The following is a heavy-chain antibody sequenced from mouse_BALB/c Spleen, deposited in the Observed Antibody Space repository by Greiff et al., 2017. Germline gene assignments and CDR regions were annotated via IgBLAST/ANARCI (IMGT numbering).Heavy chain of an antibody. Sequence: EVQLQESGGGLVQPGGSRKLSCAASGFTFSSFGMHWVRQAPEKGLEWVAYISSGSSTIYYADTVKGRFTISRDNPKNTLFLQMTSLRSEDTAMYYCARVYGKDYAMDYWGQGTSVTVSS. V-gene: IGHV5-17*02. J-gene: IGHJ4*01. CDR3: ARVYGKDYAMDY. CDR2: ISSGSSTI. CDR1: GFTFSSFG. D-gene: IGHD2-1*01.